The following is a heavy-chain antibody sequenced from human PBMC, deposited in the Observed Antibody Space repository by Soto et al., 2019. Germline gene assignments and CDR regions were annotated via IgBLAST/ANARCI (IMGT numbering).Heavy chain of an antibody. CDR1: GYSFTIYW. D-gene: IGHD2-2*01. Sequence: PGESLKISCTGVGYSFTIYWIGWVLQMPGKGLEWMGIIYPGDSDTRYSPSFQGQVTISADKSITTAYLQWSSLKASDTAMYYCARGYCTTTICDPWFDPWGQGTLVTVSS. J-gene: IGHJ5*02. CDR2: IYPGDSDT. CDR3: ARGYCTTTICDPWFDP. V-gene: IGHV5-51*01.